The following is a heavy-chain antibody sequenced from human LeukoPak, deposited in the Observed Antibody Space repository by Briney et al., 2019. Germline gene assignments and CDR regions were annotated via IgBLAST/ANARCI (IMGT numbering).Heavy chain of an antibody. CDR3: ARHLFDWSNYFDY. V-gene: IGHV4-59*08. CDR2: IYYSGSA. Sequence: SETLSLTCTVSGGSISSYYWSWIRQPPGKGLEWIGYIYYSGSANYNPSLKSRVTISVDTSKNQFSLKLSSVTAADTAVYYCARHLFDWSNYFDYWGQGTLVTVSS. J-gene: IGHJ4*02. D-gene: IGHD3-9*01. CDR1: GGSISSYY.